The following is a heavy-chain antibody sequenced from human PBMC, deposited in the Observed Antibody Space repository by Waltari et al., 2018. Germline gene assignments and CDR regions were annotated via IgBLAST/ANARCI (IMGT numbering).Heavy chain of an antibody. J-gene: IGHJ4*02. CDR1: GFTFSTHS. CDR2: IISTGTYI. D-gene: IGHD3-10*01. V-gene: IGHV3-21*01. CDR3: ARVSLNYYDSGRDFDF. Sequence: EVQLVESEGGLVKPGGSLRLSCAASGFTFSTHSMAWVRQTPGKGLAWVSSIISTGTYIYYADSVKGRFTISRDNAKNSVYLQMNNLRAEDTAVYFCARVSLNYYDSGRDFDFWGQGTLVTVSS.